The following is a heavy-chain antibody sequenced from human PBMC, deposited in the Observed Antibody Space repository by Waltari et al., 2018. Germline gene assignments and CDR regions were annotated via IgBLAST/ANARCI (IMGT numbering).Heavy chain of an antibody. D-gene: IGHD1-26*01. J-gene: IGHJ4*02. V-gene: IGHV1-2*06. CDR3: ARDKVGATDY. Sequence: YYMHWVRQAPGQGLEWMGRINPNSGGTNYAQKFQGRVTMTRDTSISTAYMELSRLRSDDTAVYYCARDKVGATDYWGQGTLVTVSS. CDR1: YY. CDR2: INPNSGGT.